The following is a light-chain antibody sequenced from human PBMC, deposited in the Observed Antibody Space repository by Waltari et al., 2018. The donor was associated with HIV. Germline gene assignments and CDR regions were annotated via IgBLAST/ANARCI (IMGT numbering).Light chain of an antibody. V-gene: IGKV1-39*01. CDR1: QSISDF. J-gene: IGKJ2*01. Sequence: SPSPLSASVGDRVTITCRASQSISDFLNWYQQKPGKAPQLLISSASTLQSGVPSRFSGSGSGTDFTLTINSLQPEDFATYYCQQSDSIPYTFGQGTKLDIK. CDR2: SAS. CDR3: QQSDSIPYT.